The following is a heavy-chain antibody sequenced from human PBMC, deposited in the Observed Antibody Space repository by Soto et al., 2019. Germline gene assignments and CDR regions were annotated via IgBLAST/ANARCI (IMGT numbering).Heavy chain of an antibody. V-gene: IGHV4-59*08. CDR1: GGSISRYY. J-gene: IGHJ4*02. D-gene: IGHD5-12*01. Sequence: QVQLHESGPGLVKPSETLSLTCSVSGGSISRYYWSWIRQPPGKGLEWIGYIFYSGSTSSNPSLKSRVTISVDTSKNQFSLKLTSVTAADTAVYYCARQAREGYNSADYWGQGTLVAVSS. CDR3: ARQAREGYNSADY. CDR2: IFYSGST.